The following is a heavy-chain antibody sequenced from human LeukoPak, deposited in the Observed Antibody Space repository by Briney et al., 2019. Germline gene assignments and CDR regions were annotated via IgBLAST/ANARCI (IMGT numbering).Heavy chain of an antibody. V-gene: IGHV4-59*08. D-gene: IGHD5-18*01. CDR1: GGSISSYY. CDR3: ASAGRGYSYGYFDY. CDR2: IYYSGST. J-gene: IGHJ4*02. Sequence: SSETLSLTCTVSGGSISSYYWSWIRQPPGKGLEWIGYIYYSGSTNYNPSLKSRVTISVDTSKNQFSPKLSSVTAADTAVYYCASAGRGYSYGYFDYWGQGTLVTVSS.